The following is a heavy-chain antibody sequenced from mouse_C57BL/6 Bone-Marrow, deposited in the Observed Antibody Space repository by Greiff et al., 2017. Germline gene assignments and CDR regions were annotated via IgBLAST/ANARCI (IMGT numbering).Heavy chain of an antibody. Sequence: EVKLMESGGGLVQPGGSLKLSCAASGFTFSDYGMAWVRQAPRKGPEWVAFISNLAYSIYYADTVTGRFTISRENAKNTLYLEMSSLRSEDTAMYYCARQTLLRYGAMDYWGQGTSVTVSS. CDR3: ARQTLLRYGAMDY. V-gene: IGHV5-15*01. CDR2: ISNLAYSI. CDR1: GFTFSDYG. D-gene: IGHD1-1*01. J-gene: IGHJ4*01.